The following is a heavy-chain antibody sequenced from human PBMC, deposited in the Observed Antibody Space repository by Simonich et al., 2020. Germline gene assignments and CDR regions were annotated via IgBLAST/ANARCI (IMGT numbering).Heavy chain of an antibody. J-gene: IGHJ4*02. CDR3: ARWTATGYYFDY. Sequence: EVQLVESGGGLIQPGGSLRLSCAASGFTVSSKYMSWVRQAPGNWRGWVLFIYSSGSTYYADSVKGRFTISRDNSKNTLYLQINSLRAEDTAVYYCARWTATGYYFDYWGQGTLVTVSS. D-gene: IGHD1-1*01. V-gene: IGHV3-53*01. CDR2: IYSSGST. CDR1: GFTVSSKY.